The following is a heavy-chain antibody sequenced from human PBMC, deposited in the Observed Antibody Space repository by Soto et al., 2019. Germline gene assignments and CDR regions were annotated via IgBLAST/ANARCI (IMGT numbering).Heavy chain of an antibody. D-gene: IGHD7-27*01. CDR2: INPNGGST. J-gene: IGHJ4*02. CDR1: GYTFTSFY. Sequence: QVQLVQSGAEVKNPGASVKLSCKVSGYTFTSFYIHWVRQAPGQGLEWMAIINPNGGSTNYAPNLQGRVTLTRDTSTNTVYIELSSLGSEDTAVYYCARGLTSGDYWGQGTLVTVSS. CDR3: ARGLTSGDY. V-gene: IGHV1-46*01.